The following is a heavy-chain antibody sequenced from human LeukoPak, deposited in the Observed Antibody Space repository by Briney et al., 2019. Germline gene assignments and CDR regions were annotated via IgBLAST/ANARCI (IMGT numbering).Heavy chain of an antibody. D-gene: IGHD3-22*01. V-gene: IGHV3-23*01. CDR2: ISGSGGST. Sequence: GGSLRLSCAASGFTFSSYAMSWVRRAPGKGLEWDSAISGSGGSTYYADSVKGRFTISRDNSKNTLYLQMNSLRAEDTAVYYCAKARRYYHSSGYAFDYWGQGTLVTVSS. CDR3: AKARRYYHSSGYAFDY. CDR1: GFTFSSYA. J-gene: IGHJ4*02.